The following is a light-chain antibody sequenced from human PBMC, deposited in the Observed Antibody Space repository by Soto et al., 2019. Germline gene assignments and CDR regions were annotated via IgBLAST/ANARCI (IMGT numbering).Light chain of an antibody. CDR2: DVT. Sequence: QSALTQPRSVSGSPGQSVAISCTGTSSDVGGYNYVSWYQQHPGKAPKLIIYDVTKRPSGVPDRFSGSKSGNTASPTISGLQAADEADYYCSLYTSENTYVFGTGTKVTVL. J-gene: IGLJ1*01. V-gene: IGLV2-11*01. CDR3: SLYTSENTYV. CDR1: SSDVGGYNY.